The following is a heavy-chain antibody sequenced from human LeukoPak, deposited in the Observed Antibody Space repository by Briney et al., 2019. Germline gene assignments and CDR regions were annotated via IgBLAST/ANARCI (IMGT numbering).Heavy chain of an antibody. D-gene: IGHD2-2*01. V-gene: IGHV3-53*01. CDR2: IYSGGST. CDR3: ARGPPRYCSSTSCYFY. J-gene: IGHJ4*02. Sequence: GSLRLSCAASGFTVSSNYMSWVRQAPGKGLEWVSVIYSGGSTYYADFVKGRFTISRDNSKNTLYLQMNSLRAEDTAVYYCARGPPRYCSSTSCYFYWGQGTLVTVSS. CDR1: GFTVSSNY.